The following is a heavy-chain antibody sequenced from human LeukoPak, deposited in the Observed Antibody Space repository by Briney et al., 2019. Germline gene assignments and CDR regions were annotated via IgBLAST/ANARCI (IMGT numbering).Heavy chain of an antibody. D-gene: IGHD5-18*01. CDR1: GGSISSGGYY. CDR3: AREYRGYSYGWTSYGMEV. V-gene: IGHV4-31*03. J-gene: IGHJ6*02. Sequence: SETLSLTCTVSGGSISSGGYYWSWIRQHPGKGLEWIGYIYYSGSTYYNPSLKSRVTISVDTSKNQFSLKLSSVTAADTAVYYCAREYRGYSYGWTSYGMEVWGQGTTVTVSS. CDR2: IYYSGST.